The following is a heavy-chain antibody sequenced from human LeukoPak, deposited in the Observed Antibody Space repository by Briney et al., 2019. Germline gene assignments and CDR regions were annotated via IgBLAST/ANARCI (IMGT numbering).Heavy chain of an antibody. V-gene: IGHV1-18*01. Sequence: ASVKVSCKASGYTFTSYGISWVRQAPGQGLEWMGWISAYNGNTSYAQKLQGRVTMTTDTSTSTAYMELRSLRSDDTAVYYCARAPRGGSRDIHYFDYWGQGTLVTVSS. CDR1: GYTFTSYG. CDR2: ISAYNGNT. D-gene: IGHD3-10*01. CDR3: ARAPRGGSRDIHYFDY. J-gene: IGHJ4*02.